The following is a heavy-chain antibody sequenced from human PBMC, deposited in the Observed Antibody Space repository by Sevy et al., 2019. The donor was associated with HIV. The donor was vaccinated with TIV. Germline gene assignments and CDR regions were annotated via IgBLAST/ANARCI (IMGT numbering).Heavy chain of an antibody. CDR1: GFTVSSNF. J-gene: IGHJ4*02. CDR3: ARGKHVSDYYGSFDY. V-gene: IGHV3-53*01. Sequence: GGSLRLSCAASGFTVSSNFMRWVRQAPGKGLEWVSVIYIGGTTYYADSVKGRFTISRDNSKNTVYLQMNSLRAEDTAVYYCARGKHVSDYYGSFDYWGQGTLVTVSS. D-gene: IGHD4-17*01. CDR2: IYIGGTT.